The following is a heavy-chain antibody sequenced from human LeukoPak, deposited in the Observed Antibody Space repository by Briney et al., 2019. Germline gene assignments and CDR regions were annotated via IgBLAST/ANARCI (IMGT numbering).Heavy chain of an antibody. V-gene: IGHV1-69*05. D-gene: IGHD3-22*01. CDR2: IIPILGTA. CDR1: GGTFSSYA. Sequence: ASVKVSCKASGGTFSSYAISWVRQAPGQGLEWMGGIIPILGTANYAQKFQGRVTITTDESTSTAYMELSSLRSEDTAVYYCARFDSSGYSNWGQGTLVTVSS. CDR3: ARFDSSGYSN. J-gene: IGHJ4*02.